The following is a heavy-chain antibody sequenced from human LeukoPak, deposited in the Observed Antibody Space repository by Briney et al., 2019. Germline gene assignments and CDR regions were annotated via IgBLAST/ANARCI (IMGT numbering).Heavy chain of an antibody. Sequence: GGSLRLSCAASGFTFSSDWMSWVRQAPGKGLEWVANINQDGRDKSYVDSVRGRFTVSRDNARNSLYLQMNSLRAEDTAMYYCAGGAGYWGQGTLVTVSS. CDR2: INQDGRDK. J-gene: IGHJ4*02. V-gene: IGHV3-7*01. CDR3: AGGAGY. CDR1: GFTFSSDW.